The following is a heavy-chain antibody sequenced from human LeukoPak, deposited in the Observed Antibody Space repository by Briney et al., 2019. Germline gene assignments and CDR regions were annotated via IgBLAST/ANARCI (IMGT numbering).Heavy chain of an antibody. V-gene: IGHV3-7*03. Sequence: GGSLRLSCAASGFTFSSFWMNWVRQAPGKGLEWVANIRQDGSEKYYVDSVKGRFTISRDNAKNSLHLQMNSLRVEDTAVYHCVRHAGRAGGQWGQGTLIAVSS. CDR2: IRQDGSEK. CDR3: VRHAGRAGGQ. J-gene: IGHJ4*02. D-gene: IGHD3-10*01. CDR1: GFTFSSFW.